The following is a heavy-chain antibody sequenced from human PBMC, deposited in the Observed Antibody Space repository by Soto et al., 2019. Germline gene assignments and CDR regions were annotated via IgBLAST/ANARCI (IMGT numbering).Heavy chain of an antibody. CDR2: ISGSGGST. Sequence: GWSLRLSCAASGFTFSSYAMSWVRQAPGKGLEWVSAISGSGGSTYYADSVKGRFTISRDNSKNTLYLQMNSLRAEDTAVYYCANNPPNRLALYYYYMDVWGKGTTVTVSS. CDR3: ANNPPNRLALYYYYMDV. D-gene: IGHD6-25*01. J-gene: IGHJ6*03. CDR1: GFTFSSYA. V-gene: IGHV3-23*01.